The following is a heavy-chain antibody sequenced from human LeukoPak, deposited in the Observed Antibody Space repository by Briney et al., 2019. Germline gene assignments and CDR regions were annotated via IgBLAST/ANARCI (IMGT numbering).Heavy chain of an antibody. CDR1: GFTFDDYA. V-gene: IGHV3-43*02. CDR2: ISGDGGST. D-gene: IGHD3-22*01. CDR3: AKDIYQYYYDSSGYAFDY. Sequence: GGSLRLSCAASGFTFDDYAMHWVRHAPGKGLEWVSLISGDGGSTYYADSVKGRFTISRDNSKNSLYLQMNSLRTEDTALYYCAKDIYQYYYDSSGYAFDYWGQGTLVTVSS. J-gene: IGHJ4*02.